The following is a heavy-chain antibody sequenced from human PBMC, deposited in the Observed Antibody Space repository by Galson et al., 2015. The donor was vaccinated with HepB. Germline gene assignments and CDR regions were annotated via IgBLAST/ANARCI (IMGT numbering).Heavy chain of an antibody. CDR2: IWYDGSNK. J-gene: IGHJ6*02. CDR3: ARDRRLLYYYYNGMDV. D-gene: IGHD6-19*01. V-gene: IGHV3-33*08. CDR1: GFTFRGHS. Sequence: SLRLSCAASGFTFRGHSMHWVRQAPGKGLEWVAVIWYDGSNKDYADSVRGRFIISRDNSKNTVYLQMNSLRAEDTAVYYCARDRRLLYYYYNGMDVWGQGTTVTVSS.